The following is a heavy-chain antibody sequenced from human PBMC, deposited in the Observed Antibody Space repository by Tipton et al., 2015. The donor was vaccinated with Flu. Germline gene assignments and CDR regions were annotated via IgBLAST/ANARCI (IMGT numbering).Heavy chain of an antibody. J-gene: IGHJ4*02. CDR3: TDGLNI. D-gene: IGHD2/OR15-2a*01. V-gene: IGHV3-15*01. CDR2: IKKKTDGGTT. Sequence: EASGFSFSNAWMSWVRQAPGKGLEWVGRIKKKTDGGTTDCAAPVKGRCTISRDDSESTLYLQMDSLKMEDTAMYFCTDGLNIWGQGTLVTVSS. CDR1: GFSFSNAW.